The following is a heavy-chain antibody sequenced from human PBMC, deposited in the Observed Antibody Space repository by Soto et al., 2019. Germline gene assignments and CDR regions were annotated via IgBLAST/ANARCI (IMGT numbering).Heavy chain of an antibody. D-gene: IGHD3-3*01. CDR1: GFFFQNYA. CDR2: IFYDGSND. CDR3: ARAMTMTLARIFGMDV. V-gene: IGHV3-33*01. J-gene: IGHJ6*02. Sequence: GGSLRLSCAGSGFFFQNYAMHWVRLAPGKGLEWVAYIFYDGSNDNYADSVKGRFTVSRDNSEGMMYLQMNNLRVEDTGVYFCARAMTMTLARIFGMDVWGLGTTVTVSS.